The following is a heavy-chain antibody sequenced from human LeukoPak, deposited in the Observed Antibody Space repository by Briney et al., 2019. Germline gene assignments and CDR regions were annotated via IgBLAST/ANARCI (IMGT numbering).Heavy chain of an antibody. V-gene: IGHV3-21*01. CDR3: ARAIFYSSSSGAFDI. J-gene: IGHJ3*02. D-gene: IGHD6-6*01. CDR1: GFTFSSYS. CDR2: ISSSSSYI. Sequence: PGGSLRLSCAASGFTFSSYSMNWVRQAPGKGLEWVSPISSSSSYIYYADSVKGRFTISRDNAKNSLYLQMNSLRAEDTAVYYCARAIFYSSSSGAFDIWGQGTMVTVSS.